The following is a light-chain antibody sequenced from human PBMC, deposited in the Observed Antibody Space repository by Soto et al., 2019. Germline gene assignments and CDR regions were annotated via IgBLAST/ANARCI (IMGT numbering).Light chain of an antibody. CDR3: SSYSSTRTLYV. J-gene: IGLJ1*01. CDR1: SSDDGGYNR. CDR2: DVI. V-gene: IGLV2-14*01. Sequence: QSALTQPASVSGSPGQSITISCAAASSDDGGYNRVSWYQQHPGKAPKLLIYDVINRPSGVSHRFSGPKSGNTASLTISGLQAEDEADYYCSSYSSTRTLYVFGTGTKVTV.